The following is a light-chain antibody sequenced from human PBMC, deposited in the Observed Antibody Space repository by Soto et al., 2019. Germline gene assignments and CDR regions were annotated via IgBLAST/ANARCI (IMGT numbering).Light chain of an antibody. CDR2: DAS. CDR3: QQYETLPT. J-gene: IGKJ5*01. V-gene: IGKV1-33*01. CDR1: QNINKY. Sequence: IQMTLSPSSLSASVGDRGTITCQASQNINKYLNQYQQNPGRAPKLLISDASTLEAGAPSRVRGSGSGTAFTFTISRLQPEDIETYYCQQYETLPTFGQGTRLEIK.